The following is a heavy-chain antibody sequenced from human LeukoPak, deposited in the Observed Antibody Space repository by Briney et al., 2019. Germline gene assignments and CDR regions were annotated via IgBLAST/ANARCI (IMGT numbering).Heavy chain of an antibody. CDR1: GFTFSSYG. CDR2: IRYDGSNK. Sequence: GGSLRLSCAASGFTFSSYGMHGVRQAPGKGLEWVAFIRYDGSNKYYADSVKGRFTISRGNSKNTLYLQMNSLRAEDTAVYYCARDRSRVSDYWGQGTLVTVSS. V-gene: IGHV3-30*02. CDR3: ARDRSRVSDY. J-gene: IGHJ4*02.